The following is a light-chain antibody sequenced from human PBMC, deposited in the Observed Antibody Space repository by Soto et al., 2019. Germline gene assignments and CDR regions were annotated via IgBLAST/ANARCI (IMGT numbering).Light chain of an antibody. CDR3: SSYISSSHLV. CDR2: EVS. CDR1: SSDVGAYNY. V-gene: IGLV2-14*01. Sequence: QSALAQPASVSGPPGQSITISCTGTSSDVGAYNYVSWYQQHPGKAPKLMIYEVSNRPSGVSNRFSGSKSGNTASLTISGLQAEDEADYYCSSYISSSHLVFGHGTKVT. J-gene: IGLJ1*01.